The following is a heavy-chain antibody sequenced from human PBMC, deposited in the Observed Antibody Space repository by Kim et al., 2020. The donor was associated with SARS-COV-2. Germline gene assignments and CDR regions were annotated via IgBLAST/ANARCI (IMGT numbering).Heavy chain of an antibody. CDR2: ISGSGGST. Sequence: GGSLRLSCAASGFTFSSYAMSWVRQAPGKGLEWVSAISGSGGSTYYADSVKGRFTISRDNSKNTLYLQMNSLRAEDTAVYYCARVQGGDMITFGGVIVPYFDYWGQGTLVTVSS. J-gene: IGHJ4*02. CDR1: GFTFSSYA. CDR3: ARVQGGDMITFGGVIVPYFDY. V-gene: IGHV3-23*01. D-gene: IGHD3-16*02.